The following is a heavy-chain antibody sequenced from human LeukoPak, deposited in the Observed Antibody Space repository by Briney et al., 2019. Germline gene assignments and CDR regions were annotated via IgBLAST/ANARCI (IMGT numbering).Heavy chain of an antibody. CDR3: VRAPFPGDY. CDR2: MNPHSGNT. J-gene: IGHJ4*02. D-gene: IGHD2/OR15-2a*01. Sequence: GASVKVSCQASEYTFTTYDIHWVRQATGQGLEWMGWMNPHSGNTGYAPKFQERITLTRVTSINIAYMELSSLTSEDTAVYYCVRAPFPGDYWGQGTLVTVSS. V-gene: IGHV1-8*01. CDR1: EYTFTTYD.